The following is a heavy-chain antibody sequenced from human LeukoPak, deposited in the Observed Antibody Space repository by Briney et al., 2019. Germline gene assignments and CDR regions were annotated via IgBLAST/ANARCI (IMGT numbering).Heavy chain of an antibody. Sequence: ASVNVSCKASGYTFTGYAIHWVRQAPGQGLEWMGWINPEKRDTGYAHKFQGRVTVTSDTSISTAYMELSSLRSDDTAVYYCAKKVRGPSHPLDFWGQGTLVTVSS. D-gene: IGHD5-12*01. CDR3: AKKVRGPSHPLDF. V-gene: IGHV1-2*02. J-gene: IGHJ4*02. CDR2: INPEKRDT. CDR1: GYTFTGYA.